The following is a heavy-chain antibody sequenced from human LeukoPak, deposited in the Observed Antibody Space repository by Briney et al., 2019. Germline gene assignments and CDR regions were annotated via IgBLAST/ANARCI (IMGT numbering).Heavy chain of an antibody. Sequence: PSQTLSLTCTVSGGSISSGSYYWSWIRQPAGKGLEWIGRIYTSGSTNYNPSLKSRVTISVDTSKNQFSLKLSSVTAADTAVYYCARARGIQLWLNPYYMDVWGKGTTVTVSS. V-gene: IGHV4-61*02. CDR1: GGSISSGSYY. J-gene: IGHJ6*03. CDR3: ARARGIQLWLNPYYMDV. CDR2: IYTSGST. D-gene: IGHD5-18*01.